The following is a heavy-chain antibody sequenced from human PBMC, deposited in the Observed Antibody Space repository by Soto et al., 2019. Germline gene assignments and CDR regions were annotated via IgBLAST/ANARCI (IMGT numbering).Heavy chain of an antibody. D-gene: IGHD1-20*01. CDR2: IYYSGNT. J-gene: IGHJ4*02. CDR1: GGSISSPSYY. Sequence: ETLSLTCSVSGGSISSPSYYWGWIRQPPGKGLEWIGSIYYSGNTYYNPSLKSRVTIFVDTSRNQFSLKVNSVTAADTAVYFCARITGITPFRSDYWGPATLLTVSS. V-gene: IGHV4-39*01. CDR3: ARITGITPFRSDY.